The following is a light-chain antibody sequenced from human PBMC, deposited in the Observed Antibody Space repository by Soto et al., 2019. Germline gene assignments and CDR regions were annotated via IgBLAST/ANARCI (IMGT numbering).Light chain of an antibody. J-gene: IGLJ1*01. CDR1: SSDVGGYNY. Sequence: QSALTQPASVSGSPGQSITISCTGTSSDVGGYNYVSWYQQHPGKAPKLMIYEVSNRPSGVSNRFSGSKSGNTASLTISGLPAEDEADYYCSSYTSSSTPYVFGTGTKVT. V-gene: IGLV2-14*01. CDR3: SSYTSSSTPYV. CDR2: EVS.